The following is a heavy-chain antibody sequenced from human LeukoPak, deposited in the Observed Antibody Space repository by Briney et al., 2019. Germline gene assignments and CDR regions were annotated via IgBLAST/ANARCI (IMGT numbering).Heavy chain of an antibody. D-gene: IGHD1-14*01. V-gene: IGHV3-64*02. CDR1: GFRFSYHD. Sequence: GGSLRLSCAASGFRFSYHDMHWVRQAPGKGLEFVSSIGAAGAHTFYADSVKGRFTISRDNFQGTMYLQMDGLRPEDSAVYYCARELGGTKTGGFDNWGQGTVVTVSS. CDR3: ARELGGTKTGGFDN. CDR2: IGAAGAHT. J-gene: IGHJ3*02.